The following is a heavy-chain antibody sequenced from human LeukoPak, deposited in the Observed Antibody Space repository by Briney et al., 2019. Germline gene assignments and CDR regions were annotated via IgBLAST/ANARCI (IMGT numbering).Heavy chain of an antibody. CDR3: ARDRSGYDAGFDY. CDR1: GYTFTSYD. V-gene: IGHV1-18*01. CDR2: ISAYNGNT. Sequence: ASVKVSCKASGYTFTSYDINWVRQATGQGLEWMGWISAYNGNTNYAQKLQGRVTMTTDTSTSTAYMELRSLRSDDTAVYYCARDRSGYDAGFDYWGQGTLVTVSS. J-gene: IGHJ4*02. D-gene: IGHD5-12*01.